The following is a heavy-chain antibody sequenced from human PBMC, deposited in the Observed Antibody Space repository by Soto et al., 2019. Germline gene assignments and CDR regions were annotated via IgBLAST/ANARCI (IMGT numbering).Heavy chain of an antibody. CDR2: IIPIFGTA. CDR3: ARANSGSYSWYYYYGMDV. CDR1: GGTFSSYA. V-gene: IGHV1-69*01. Sequence: QVQLVQSGAEVKKPGSSVKVSCKASGGTFSSYAISWVRQAPGQGLEWMGGIIPIFGTANYAQKFQGRVTITADESTSTGYMELSSMRSEDTAVYYCARANSGSYSWYYYYGMDVWGQGTTVTVSS. D-gene: IGHD1-26*01. J-gene: IGHJ6*02.